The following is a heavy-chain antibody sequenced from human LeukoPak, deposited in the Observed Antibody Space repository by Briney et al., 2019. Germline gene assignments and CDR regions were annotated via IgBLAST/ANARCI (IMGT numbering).Heavy chain of an antibody. J-gene: IGHJ4*02. Sequence: ASVKVSCKASGYTFIGYYMHWVRQAPGQGLEWMGWINPNSGGTNFAQKFQGRVTMTRDTSISTAYMELSRLRSDDTAVYYCARDLGMGATEFWGQGTLVTVSS. CDR3: ARDLGMGATEF. V-gene: IGHV1-2*02. CDR1: GYTFIGYY. D-gene: IGHD1-26*01. CDR2: INPNSGGT.